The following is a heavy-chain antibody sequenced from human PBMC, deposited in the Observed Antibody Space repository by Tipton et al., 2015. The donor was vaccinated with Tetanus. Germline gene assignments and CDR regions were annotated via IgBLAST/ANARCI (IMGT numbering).Heavy chain of an antibody. Sequence: SLRLSCAASGFTFGSYFMTWVRQAPGKGLEWVSAIGGSGRTTYYADSVKGRFTISRDNSKNTLYLQMNILRVEDTAVYYCAKGSLTRADPWGQGTLVTVSS. CDR3: AKGSLTRADP. V-gene: IGHV3-23*01. CDR1: GFTFGSYF. CDR2: IGGSGRTT. J-gene: IGHJ5*02.